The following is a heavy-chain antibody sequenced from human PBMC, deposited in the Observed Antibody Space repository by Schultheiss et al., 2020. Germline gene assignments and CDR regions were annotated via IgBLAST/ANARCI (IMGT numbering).Heavy chain of an antibody. CDR3: AIIVGAPLFDY. D-gene: IGHD1-26*01. CDR1: GFTFSGSA. V-gene: IGHV3-73*01. J-gene: IGHJ4*02. Sequence: GGSLRLSCAASGFTFSGSAMHWVRQASGKGLEWVGRIRSKANSYATAYAASVKGRFTISRDDSKNTAYLQMNSLKTEDTAVYYCAIIVGAPLFDYWGQGTLVTVSS. CDR2: IRSKANSYAT.